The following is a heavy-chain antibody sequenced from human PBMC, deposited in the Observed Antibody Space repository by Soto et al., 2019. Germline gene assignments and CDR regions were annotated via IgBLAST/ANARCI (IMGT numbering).Heavy chain of an antibody. D-gene: IGHD3-10*01. CDR2: IYYSGST. Sequence: SETLSLTCAVYGGSITSSSCYWVCNRQPPGKELEWIGSIYYSGSTYYNPSLKSRVTISVDTSKNQFSLKLSSVTAADTAVYYCARLRTMVRGLVLDWGQGTLVTVS. V-gene: IGHV4-39*01. CDR3: ARLRTMVRGLVLD. J-gene: IGHJ4*02. CDR1: GGSITSSSCY.